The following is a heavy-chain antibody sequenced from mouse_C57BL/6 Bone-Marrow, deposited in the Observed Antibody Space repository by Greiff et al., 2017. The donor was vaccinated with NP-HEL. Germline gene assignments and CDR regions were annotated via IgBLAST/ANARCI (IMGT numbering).Heavy chain of an antibody. Sequence: QVQLQQSGPELVKPGASVKISCKASGYAFSSSWMNWVKQRPGKGLEWIGRIYPGGGDTNYNGKFKGKATLTADKSSSTAYMQLSSLTSEDSAVYFCARGGISTVLDLDCWGKGTTLTVSS. V-gene: IGHV1-82*01. D-gene: IGHD1-1*01. CDR2: IYPGGGDT. CDR1: GYAFSSSW. CDR3: ARGGISTVLDLDC. J-gene: IGHJ2*01.